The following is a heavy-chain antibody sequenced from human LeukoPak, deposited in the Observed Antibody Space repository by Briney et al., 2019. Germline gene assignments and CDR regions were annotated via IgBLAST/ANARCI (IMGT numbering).Heavy chain of an antibody. CDR2: IYHSGST. CDR1: GGSISSGGYY. CDR3: ARDARGYYGSGSDQPYYMDV. Sequence: SETLSLTCTVSGGSISSGGYYWSWIRQPPGKGLEWIGYIYHSGSTYYNPSLKSRVTISVDRSKNQFSLKLSSVTAADTAVYYCARDARGYYGSGSDQPYYMDVWGKGTTVTVSS. V-gene: IGHV4-30-2*01. D-gene: IGHD3-10*01. J-gene: IGHJ6*03.